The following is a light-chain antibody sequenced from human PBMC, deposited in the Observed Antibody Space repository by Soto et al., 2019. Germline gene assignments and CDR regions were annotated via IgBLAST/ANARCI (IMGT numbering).Light chain of an antibody. CDR3: CSYAGSSIFV. Sequence: QSVLTQPASVSGSPGQSITISCTGNSSDVGSYNLVSWYQQYPGKAPKLMISEVNKRPSGVSNRFPGSKAGNTAPLTTPGLRAEDEAVYYCCSYAGSSIFVFGTGPKVPVL. CDR1: SSDVGSYNL. CDR2: EVN. V-gene: IGLV2-23*02. J-gene: IGLJ1*01.